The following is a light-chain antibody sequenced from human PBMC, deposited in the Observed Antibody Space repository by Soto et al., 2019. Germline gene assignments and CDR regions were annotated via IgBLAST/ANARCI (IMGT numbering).Light chain of an antibody. J-gene: IGKJ1*01. CDR3: QQSYNTPQS. CDR2: ATD. Sequence: DIQMTQSPSSLSASVGDRVTITCRASQTITNYLNWYQQQSGKAPKLLIYATDTLQSGVPSRFSGSGSGTEYTLNISSLQPEDFATYYCQQSYNTPQSFGQGTKVDLK. CDR1: QTITNY. V-gene: IGKV1-39*01.